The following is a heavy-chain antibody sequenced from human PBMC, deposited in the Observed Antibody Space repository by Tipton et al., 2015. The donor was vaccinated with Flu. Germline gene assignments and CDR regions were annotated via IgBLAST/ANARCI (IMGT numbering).Heavy chain of an antibody. CDR2: ISTYSGDT. J-gene: IGHJ4*02. CDR3: ARDRRGYDYVRTGYFDP. CDR1: GYTFTTYG. D-gene: IGHD5-12*01. V-gene: IGHV1-18*01. Sequence: QMQLVQSGAEVRKPGASVKVSCKTSGYTFTTYGISWVHQAPGQGPEWMGWISTYSGDTRYAEKFQGRVTMTTDTSTSTAYMELRSLRSDDTAVYYCARDRRGYDYVRTGYFDPWGQGTLVTVSS.